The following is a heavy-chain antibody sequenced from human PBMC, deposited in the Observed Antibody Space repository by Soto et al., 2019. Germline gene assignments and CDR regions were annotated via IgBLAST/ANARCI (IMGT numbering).Heavy chain of an antibody. J-gene: IGHJ6*03. CDR3: ARVTTVTPWYYYYYMDV. CDR2: IYYSGST. D-gene: IGHD4-17*01. V-gene: IGHV4-59*01. CDR1: GGSISSYY. Sequence: SETLSLTCTVSGGSISSYYWSWIRQPPGKGLEWIGYIYYSGSTNYNPSLKSRVTISVDTSKNQFSLKLSSVTAADTAVYYCARVTTVTPWYYYYYMDVWGKGTTVTVSS.